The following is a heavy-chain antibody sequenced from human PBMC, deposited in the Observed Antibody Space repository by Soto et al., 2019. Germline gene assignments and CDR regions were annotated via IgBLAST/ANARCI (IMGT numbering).Heavy chain of an antibody. V-gene: IGHV2-5*01. J-gene: IGHJ4*02. CDR2: IYWHDDK. D-gene: IGHD3-16*01. Sequence: SGPTLVNPTQTLTLTCTFSGFSLSTTGVGVSWIRQPPGKALEWLALIYWHDDKRYSPSLKSRLSITKDTSKNQVVLTMTDMDPVDTATYYCAHRGGATVGLYYFDYWGQGAPVTVSS. CDR1: GFSLSTTGVG. CDR3: AHRGGATVGLYYFDY.